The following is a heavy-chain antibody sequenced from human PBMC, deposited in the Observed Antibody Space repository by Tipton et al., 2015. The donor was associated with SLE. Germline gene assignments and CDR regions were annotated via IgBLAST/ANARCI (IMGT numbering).Heavy chain of an antibody. J-gene: IGHJ4*02. CDR2: IYYSGST. V-gene: IGHV4-59*01. Sequence: LRLSCTVSGGSISSYYWSWIRQPPGKGLEWIGYIYYSGSTNYNPSLKSRVTISVDTSKNQFSLKLSSVTAADTAVYYCARELDYGGNPFRYWGQGTLVTVSS. CDR1: GGSISSYY. D-gene: IGHD4-23*01. CDR3: ARELDYGGNPFRY.